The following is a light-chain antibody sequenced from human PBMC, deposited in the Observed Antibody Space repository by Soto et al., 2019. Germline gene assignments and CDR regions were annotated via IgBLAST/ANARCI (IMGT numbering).Light chain of an antibody. V-gene: IGKV3-20*01. Sequence: EIVLSQSPGTLSLSAGERATLSCRAGQNISSNYLAWYQQKPGQAPMLLIYGASSRATDIPDRFSGGGSGTDFTLTVNRLEPEDFAVYYCQQYGTSPFTFGPGTRVDIK. CDR1: QNISSNY. CDR3: QQYGTSPFT. CDR2: GAS. J-gene: IGKJ3*01.